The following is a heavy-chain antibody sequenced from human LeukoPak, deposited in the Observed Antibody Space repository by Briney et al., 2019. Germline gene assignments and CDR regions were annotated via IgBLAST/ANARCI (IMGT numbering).Heavy chain of an antibody. J-gene: IGHJ5*02. CDR2: IYHSGST. Sequence: PSETLSLTCAVSGGSISSGGYSWSWIRQPPGKGLEWIGYIYHSGSTYYNPSLKSRVTISVDTSKNQFSLKLSSVTAADTAVYYCARSKKVMNWFDPWGQGTLVTVSS. V-gene: IGHV4-30-2*05. CDR1: GGSISSGGYS. CDR3: ARSKKVMNWFDP. D-gene: IGHD3-16*01.